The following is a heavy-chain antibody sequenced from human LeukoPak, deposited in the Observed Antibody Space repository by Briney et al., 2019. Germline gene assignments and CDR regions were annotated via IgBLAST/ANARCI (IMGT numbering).Heavy chain of an antibody. J-gene: IGHJ3*02. CDR3: VRHRYDSGVAFEI. CDR2: MSYGGST. D-gene: IGHD3-22*01. V-gene: IGHV4-39*01. CDR1: GGSIRSSSYY. Sequence: SETLSLTCTVSGGSIRSSSYYWGWIRQPPGKGLEWIGSMSYGGSTYYNPSLKSRVTISVDTSKNQFSLKLSSVAAADTAVFYCVRHRYDSGVAFEIWGQGTKVTVSS.